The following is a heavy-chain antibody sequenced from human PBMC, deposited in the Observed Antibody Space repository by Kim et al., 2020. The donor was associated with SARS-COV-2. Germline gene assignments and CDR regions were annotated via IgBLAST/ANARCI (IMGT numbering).Heavy chain of an antibody. Sequence: SETLSLTCTVSGGSISSSSYYWGWIRQPPGKGLEWIGSIYYSGSTYYNPSLKSRVTISVDTSKNQFSLKLSSVTAADTAVYYCARQTTTLGGTWFDPWGQGTPVTVSS. V-gene: IGHV4-39*01. CDR2: IYYSGST. CDR1: GGSISSSSYY. D-gene: IGHD3-16*01. CDR3: ARQTTTLGGTWFDP. J-gene: IGHJ5*02.